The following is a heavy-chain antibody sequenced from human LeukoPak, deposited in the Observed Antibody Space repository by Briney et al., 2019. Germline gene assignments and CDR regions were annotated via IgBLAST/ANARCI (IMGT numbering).Heavy chain of an antibody. CDR2: IYYSGST. J-gene: IGHJ5*02. V-gene: IGHV4-59*01. CDR1: GGSISSYY. CDR3: ARVTAKYNWFDP. Sequence: TSETLSLTCTVSGGSISSYYWSWIRQPPGKGLEWIGYIYYSGSTNYNPSLKSRVTISVDTSKNQFSLKLSSVTAADTAVYYCARVTAKYNWFDPWGQGTLVTVSS. D-gene: IGHD5-18*01.